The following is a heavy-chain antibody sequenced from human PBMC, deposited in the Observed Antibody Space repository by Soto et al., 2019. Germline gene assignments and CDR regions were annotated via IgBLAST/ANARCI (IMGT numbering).Heavy chain of an antibody. D-gene: IGHD2-21*02. J-gene: IGHJ4*02. V-gene: IGHV1-46*01. CDR1: GYSFTSTY. CDR3: ALKVVTDYDN. Sequence: QVQLVQSGAEVKKPGASVRISCRASGYSFTSTYVHWVRQAPGQGPEWMGIINPAGGTTYYAQKFQGRLTITSDPSTDTVFMDLNDLTSEDTAVYFCALKVVTDYDNWGQGTLLTVSS. CDR2: INPAGGTT.